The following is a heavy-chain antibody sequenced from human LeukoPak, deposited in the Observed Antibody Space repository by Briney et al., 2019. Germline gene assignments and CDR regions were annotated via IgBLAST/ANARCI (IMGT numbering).Heavy chain of an antibody. CDR2: ISSSSSYI. D-gene: IGHD5-24*01. V-gene: IGHV3-21*06. Sequence: GGSLRLSCAASGFTFSSYSMNWVRQAPGKGLEWVSSISSSSSYIYYADSVKGRFTISRDNAKGSLYLQMNSLRVDDTAVYYCAINHRDGYSELGYWGQGTLVTVSS. J-gene: IGHJ4*02. CDR1: GFTFSSYS. CDR3: AINHRDGYSELGY.